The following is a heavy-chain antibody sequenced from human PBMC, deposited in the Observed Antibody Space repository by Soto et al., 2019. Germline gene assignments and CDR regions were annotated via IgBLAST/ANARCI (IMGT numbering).Heavy chain of an antibody. CDR2: ISGSGGST. CDR3: AKDRKAAAGRPSIVDY. V-gene: IGHV3-23*01. Sequence: GGSLRLSCAASGFTFSSYAMSWVRQAPGKGLEWVSAISGSGGSTYYADSVKGRFTISRDNSKNTLYLQMNSLRAEDTAVYYCAKDRKAAAGRPSIVDYWGQGTLVTVSS. D-gene: IGHD6-13*01. J-gene: IGHJ4*02. CDR1: GFTFSSYA.